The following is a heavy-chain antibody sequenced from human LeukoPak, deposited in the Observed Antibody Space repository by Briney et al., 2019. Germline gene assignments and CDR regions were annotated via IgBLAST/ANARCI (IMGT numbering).Heavy chain of an antibody. CDR3: ARETLPYYYYYYMDV. V-gene: IGHV3-7*01. CDR1: GFTLSSYW. J-gene: IGHJ6*03. CDR2: IKQDGSSK. Sequence: GGSLRLSCVASGFTLSSYWMNWVRQAPGKGLQYVANIKQDGSSKYYVHSMEGRFTISRDNAKNSLYLQMNSLRAEDTAVYYCARETLPYYYYYYMDVWGKGTTVTVSS.